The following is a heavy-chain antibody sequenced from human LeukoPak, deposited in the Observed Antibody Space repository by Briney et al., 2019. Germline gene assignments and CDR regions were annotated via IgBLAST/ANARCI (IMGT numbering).Heavy chain of an antibody. V-gene: IGHV4-59*08. J-gene: IGHJ3*02. CDR3: ASPRQYDYGGHAFDI. Sequence: SETLSLTCTVSGGSISSYYWSWIRQPPGKGLEWIGYIYYSGSTNYNPSLKSRVTISVDTSKNQFSLKLSSVTAADTAVYYCASPRQYDYGGHAFDIWGQGTMVTVSS. CDR2: IYYSGST. D-gene: IGHD4-23*01. CDR1: GGSISSYY.